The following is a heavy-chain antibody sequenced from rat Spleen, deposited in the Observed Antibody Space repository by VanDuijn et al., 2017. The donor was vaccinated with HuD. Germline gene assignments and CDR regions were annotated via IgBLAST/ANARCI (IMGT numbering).Heavy chain of an antibody. CDR3: ARFPIYYYSALFDY. CDR1: AYSITSSYR. V-gene: IGHV3-3*01. D-gene: IGHD1-1*01. Sequence: EVQLQESGPGLVKPSQSLSLTCSVTAYSITSSYRWSWIRKFPGNKLEWMGYINSAGSTNYNPSLKSRIPITRDTSKNQFFLQVNSVTAEDTATYYCARFPIYYYSALFDYWGQGVTVTVSS. J-gene: IGHJ2*01. CDR2: INSAGST.